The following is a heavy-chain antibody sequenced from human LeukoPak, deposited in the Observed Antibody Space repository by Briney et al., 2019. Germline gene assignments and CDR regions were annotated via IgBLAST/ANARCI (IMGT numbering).Heavy chain of an antibody. CDR2: LRNDGSNK. V-gene: IGHV3-30*02. J-gene: IGHJ6*03. Sequence: GWALRLSCAASGFTFSNYGMHWVRPAPGKGLEGVAFLRNDGSNKYYAGSVKCRFTISRDKSKNTLYLQKNSLRAEDTAVYYCAKDGTYYYERSGYWYYYYYMDVWGKGTTVTVSS. CDR1: GFTFSNYG. CDR3: AKDGTYYYERSGYWYYYYYMDV. D-gene: IGHD3-22*01.